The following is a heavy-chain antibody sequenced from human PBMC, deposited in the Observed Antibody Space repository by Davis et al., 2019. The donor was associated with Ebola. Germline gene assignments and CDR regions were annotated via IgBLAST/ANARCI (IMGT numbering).Heavy chain of an antibody. CDR3: ARGDHDFWSGYYSNWFDP. Sequence: SETLSLTCAVSGGSISSSNWWSWVRQPPGKGLEWIGEIYHSGSTNYNPSLKSRVTISVDTSKNQFSLKLSSVTAADTAVYYCARGDHDFWSGYYSNWFDPWGQGTLVTVSS. V-gene: IGHV4-4*02. CDR2: IYHSGST. D-gene: IGHD3-3*01. CDR1: GGSISSSNW. J-gene: IGHJ5*02.